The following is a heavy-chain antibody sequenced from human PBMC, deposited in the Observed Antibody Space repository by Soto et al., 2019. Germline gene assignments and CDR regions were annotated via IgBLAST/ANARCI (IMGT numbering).Heavy chain of an antibody. CDR1: GFTFSSYG. CDR3: AKAPWRWLQSLFDY. Sequence: AGSVRLSFAASGFTFSSYGMHWVRQAPGKGLEWVAVISYDGSNKYYADSVKGRFTISRDNSKNTLYLQMNSLRAEDTAVYYCAKAPWRWLQSLFDYWGQGT. CDR2: ISYDGSNK. D-gene: IGHD5-12*01. J-gene: IGHJ4*02. V-gene: IGHV3-30*18.